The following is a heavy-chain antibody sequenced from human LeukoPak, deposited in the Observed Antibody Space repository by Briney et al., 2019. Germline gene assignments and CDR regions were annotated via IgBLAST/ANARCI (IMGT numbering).Heavy chain of an antibody. CDR1: GFTFSDYY. J-gene: IGHJ4*02. V-gene: IGHV3-11*01. Sequence: GGSLRLSCAASGFTFSDYYMSWIRQAPGKGLEWVSYISSSGSTIYYADSVKGRFTISRDNAKNSLYLQMNSLRAEDTAVYYCARDLNYDFWSGSLSFDYWGQGTLVTVSS. CDR3: ARDLNYDFWSGSLSFDY. D-gene: IGHD3-3*01. CDR2: ISSSGSTI.